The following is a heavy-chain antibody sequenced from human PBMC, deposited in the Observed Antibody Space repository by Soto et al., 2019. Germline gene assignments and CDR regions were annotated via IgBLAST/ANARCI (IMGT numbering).Heavy chain of an antibody. Sequence: QVQLQESGPGLLKPSETLSLTCNASGGSIGSKTSCWGWIRQPPGKGLEWIATFYYSEYTYYNPSLKSRVTIFVDASKNQFSLKLSSVTAADTAVYYCVKLAGYCSGGRCHGDYAMDVWGQGTTATVSS. D-gene: IGHD2-15*01. CDR3: VKLAGYCSGGRCHGDYAMDV. J-gene: IGHJ6*02. CDR1: GGSIGSKTSC. V-gene: IGHV4-39*01. CDR2: FYYSEYT.